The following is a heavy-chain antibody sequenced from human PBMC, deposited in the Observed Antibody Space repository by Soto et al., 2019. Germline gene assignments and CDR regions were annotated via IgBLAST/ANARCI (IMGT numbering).Heavy chain of an antibody. CDR1: GFTFSDYY. V-gene: IGHV3-11*01. CDR2: ISNSGSPI. J-gene: IGHJ6*02. CDR3: ARYCRSTKCFRYPYYYGMDV. D-gene: IGHD2-2*01. Sequence: QVQLVESGGGLVKPGGSLRLSCAASGFTFSDYYMTWIRQAPGKGLEWVSDISNSGSPIHYADSAKGRFTISRDNAKNSLFLQMNSLRAEDTAVYYCARYCRSTKCFRYPYYYGMDVWGQGTTVTVSS.